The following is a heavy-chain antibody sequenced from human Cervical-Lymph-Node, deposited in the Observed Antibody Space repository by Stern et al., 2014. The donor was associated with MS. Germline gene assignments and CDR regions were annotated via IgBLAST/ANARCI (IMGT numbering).Heavy chain of an antibody. CDR3: AREGDYVSFDI. V-gene: IGHV3-13*01. J-gene: IGHJ3*02. CDR1: GFTFSSYD. CDR2: IGTAGDT. D-gene: IGHD4-17*01. Sequence: EVQLVESGGGLVQPGGSLRLSCAASGFTFSSYDMHWVRPATGKGLEWVSAIGTAGDTYYPGSVKGRFTISRENAKNSLYLQMNSLRAGDTAVYYCAREGDYVSFDIWGQGTMVTVSS.